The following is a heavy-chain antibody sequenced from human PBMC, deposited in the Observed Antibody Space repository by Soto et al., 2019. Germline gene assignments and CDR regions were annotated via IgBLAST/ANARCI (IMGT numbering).Heavy chain of an antibody. CDR2: IIPILGVA. CDR3: ATATATISHWFDP. J-gene: IGHJ5*02. Sequence: QVQLVQSGAEVKKPGSSVKVSCKASGGTFSRYIISWVRQAPGQGLEWMGRIIPILGVANYAQKFQGRVTITADKSTSTASMELSSLRSEDTAVYYCATATATISHWFDPWGQGTLVTVSS. D-gene: IGHD5-18*01. CDR1: GGTFSRYI. V-gene: IGHV1-69*02.